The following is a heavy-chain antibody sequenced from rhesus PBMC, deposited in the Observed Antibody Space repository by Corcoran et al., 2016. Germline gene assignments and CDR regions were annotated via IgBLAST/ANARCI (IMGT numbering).Heavy chain of an antibody. Sequence: QVQLQQWGEGLVKPSETLSLTCAVYGGSISGYYYWSWIRQPPAKGLEWIGYIYGNSARNNYHPYLKNRVTISKDTSKHQFSLKLSSVTAADTAVYYCARDLRSSTVDFWGQGVLVTVSS. CDR3: ARDLRSSTVDF. CDR1: GGSISGYYY. V-gene: IGHV4-73*01. J-gene: IGHJ4*01. CDR2: IYGNSARN. D-gene: IGHD6-43*01.